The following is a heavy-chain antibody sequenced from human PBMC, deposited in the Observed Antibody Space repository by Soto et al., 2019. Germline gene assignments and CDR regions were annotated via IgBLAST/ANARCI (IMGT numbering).Heavy chain of an antibody. Sequence: GGSLRLSCAASGFTFSSYAMSWVRQAPGKGLEWVSAISGSGGSTYYADSVKGRFTISRDNSKNTLYLQMNSLRAEDTAVYYCAKDRVGYQLLSRLDYWGQGTLVTVSS. D-gene: IGHD2-2*01. CDR2: ISGSGGST. V-gene: IGHV3-23*01. J-gene: IGHJ4*02. CDR3: AKDRVGYQLLSRLDY. CDR1: GFTFSSYA.